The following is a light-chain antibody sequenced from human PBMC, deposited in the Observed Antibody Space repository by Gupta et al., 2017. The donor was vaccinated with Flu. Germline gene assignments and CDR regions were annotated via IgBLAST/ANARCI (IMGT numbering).Light chain of an antibody. V-gene: IGKV1-5*03. CDR1: QSISTW. CDR3: QQYHRYPVT. CDR2: QAS. Sequence: DIQMTQSPSTLSASVGDRVTITCRASQSISTWLAWWQQKPGKAPNLLIYQASSLEGGVPSRFSGSGSGTEFTLTISSLQPDDFATYYCQQYHRYPVTFGGGTKVEIK. J-gene: IGKJ4*01.